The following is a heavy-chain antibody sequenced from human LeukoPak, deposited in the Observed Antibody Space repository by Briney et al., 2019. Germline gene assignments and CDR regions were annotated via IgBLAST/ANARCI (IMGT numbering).Heavy chain of an antibody. CDR1: GYSISSGYY. CDR2: IYYSGST. V-gene: IGHV4-38-2*01. Sequence: SETLSLTCAVSGYSISSGYYWGWIRQPPGKGLEWIGYIYYSGSTYYNPSLKSRVTISVDTSKNQFSLKLSSVTAADTAVYYCARGHVRGTMIVVDPRGSFDPWGQGTLVTVSS. D-gene: IGHD3-22*01. CDR3: ARGHVRGTMIVVDPRGSFDP. J-gene: IGHJ5*02.